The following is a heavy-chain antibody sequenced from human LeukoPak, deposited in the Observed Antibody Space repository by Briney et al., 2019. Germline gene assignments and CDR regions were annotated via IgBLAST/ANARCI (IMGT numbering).Heavy chain of an antibody. CDR3: ARDREGHFDY. CDR2: IRQDGSEK. V-gene: IGHV3-7*01. D-gene: IGHD1-26*01. J-gene: IGHJ4*02. Sequence: GGSLRLSCAASGFSSSDYWMHWVRQAPGKGLEWVANIRQDGSEKRYVDSVKGRFSISRDNAKNSLYLQMSSLRAEDTAVYYCARDREGHFDYWGQGTLVTVSS. CDR1: GFSSSDYW.